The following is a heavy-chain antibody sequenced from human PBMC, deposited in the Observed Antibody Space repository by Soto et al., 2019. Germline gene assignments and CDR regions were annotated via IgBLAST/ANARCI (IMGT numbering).Heavy chain of an antibody. D-gene: IGHD6-13*01. CDR3: TTGAAAGSPRHYYYYYMDV. CDR2: IKSKTDGGTT. CDR1: GFTFSNAW. Sequence: GGSLRLSCAASGFTFSNAWMSWVRQAPGKGLEWVGRIKSKTDGGTTDYAAPVKGRFTISRDDSKNTLYLQMNSLKTEDTAVYYCTTGAAAGSPRHYYYYYMDVWGKGTTVTVSS. J-gene: IGHJ6*03. V-gene: IGHV3-15*01.